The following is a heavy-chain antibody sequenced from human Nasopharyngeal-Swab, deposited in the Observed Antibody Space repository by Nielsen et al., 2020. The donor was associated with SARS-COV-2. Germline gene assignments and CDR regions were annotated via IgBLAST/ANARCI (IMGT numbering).Heavy chain of an antibody. CDR1: GGSFSGYY. CDR3: ARRQRWLQFGGVRGSFDY. V-gene: IGHV4-34*01. J-gene: IGHJ4*02. Sequence: SETLSLTCAVYGGSFSGYYWNWIRQPPGKGLEWIGEINHSGSTNYNPSLKSRVTISVDTSKNQFSLKLSSVTAADTAVYYCARRQRWLQFGGVRGSFDYWGQGTLVTVSS. D-gene: IGHD5-24*01. CDR2: INHSGST.